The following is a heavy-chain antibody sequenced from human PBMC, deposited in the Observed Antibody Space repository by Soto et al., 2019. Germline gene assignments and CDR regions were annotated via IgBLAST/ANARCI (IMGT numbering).Heavy chain of an antibody. V-gene: IGHV3-64*01. CDR2: ISSNGGST. Sequence: HPGGSLRLSCAASGFTFSSYAMHWVRQAPGKELEYVSAISSNGGSTYYANSAKGRFTISRDNSKNTLYLQMGSLRAEDMAVYYCARDLFPYSSYYYYYMDVWGKGTTVTVSS. CDR3: ARDLFPYSSYYYYYMDV. J-gene: IGHJ6*03. D-gene: IGHD4-4*01. CDR1: GFTFSSYA.